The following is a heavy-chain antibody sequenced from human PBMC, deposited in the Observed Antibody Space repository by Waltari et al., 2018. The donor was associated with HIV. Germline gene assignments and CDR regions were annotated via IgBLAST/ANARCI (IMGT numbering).Heavy chain of an antibody. Sequence: EVQLVESGGGLVQPGGSLRLSCAASGFTFSSYWVRWVRQAPGKGLEWLANIKQDGSEKYYVDSVNGRFTSSRDNAENSLYLQMNSLRAEDRAVYYCARGGFYGSGSKVNWGQGTLVTVSS. CDR1: GFTFSSYW. CDR3: ARGGFYGSGSKVN. CDR2: IKQDGSEK. D-gene: IGHD3-10*01. J-gene: IGHJ4*02. V-gene: IGHV3-7*04.